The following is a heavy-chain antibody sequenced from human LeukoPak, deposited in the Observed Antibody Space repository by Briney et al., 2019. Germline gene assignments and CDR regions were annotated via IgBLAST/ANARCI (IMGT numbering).Heavy chain of an antibody. V-gene: IGHV4-39*01. Sequence: PSETLSLTCTVSGGSISSSSYYWGWIRQPPGKGLEWIGSIYYSGSTYYNPSLKSRVTISVDTSKNQFSLKLSSVTAADTAVYYCARQDRYSNYFDYWGQGTLVTVSS. CDR3: ARQDRYSNYFDY. CDR1: GGSISSSSYY. CDR2: IYYSGST. D-gene: IGHD4-11*01. J-gene: IGHJ4*02.